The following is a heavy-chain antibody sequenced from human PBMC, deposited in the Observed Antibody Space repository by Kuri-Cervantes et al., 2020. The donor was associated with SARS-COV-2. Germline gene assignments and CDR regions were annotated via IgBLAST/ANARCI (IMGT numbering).Heavy chain of an antibody. CDR2: ISWDGGST. V-gene: IGHV3-43D*03. CDR3: AKDSNYYGSGSYLDY. Sequence: GESLKISCAASGFTFSSYAMSWVRQAPGKGLEWVSLISWDGGSTYYADSVKGRFTISRDNSKNSLYLQMNSLRAEDTALYYCAKDSNYYGSGSYLDYWGQGTLVPSPQ. J-gene: IGHJ4*02. CDR1: GFTFSSYA. D-gene: IGHD3-10*01.